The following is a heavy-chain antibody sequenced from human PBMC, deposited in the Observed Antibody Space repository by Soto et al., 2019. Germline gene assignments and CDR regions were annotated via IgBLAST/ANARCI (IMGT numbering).Heavy chain of an antibody. J-gene: IGHJ4*02. D-gene: IGHD2-2*03. CDR1: GGSMSAGGHY. Sequence: ALSLTWTGSGGSMSAGGHYWSWVRQHPGGGLEWMGYITHSGSTFYNPSLRSRVSMSLDTYNHQFSLNLRSVTAADTAVYYSPTXCNMDIFGASYGAGGGRPQTYYFDSWGQRSMVT. CDR2: ITHSGST. CDR3: PTXCNMDIFGASYGAGGGRPQTYYFDS. V-gene: IGHV4-31*02.